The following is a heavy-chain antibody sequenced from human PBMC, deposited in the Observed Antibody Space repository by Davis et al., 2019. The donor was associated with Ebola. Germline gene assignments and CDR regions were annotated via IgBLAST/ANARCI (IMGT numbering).Heavy chain of an antibody. CDR2: IYPGDSDT. V-gene: IGHV5-51*01. CDR1: GYSFTSYW. D-gene: IGHD4/OR15-4a*01. CDR3: ARLPLGAGYYYGMDV. J-gene: IGHJ6*02. Sequence: GESLKISCKGSGYSFTSYWIGWVRQMPGKGLEWMGIIYPGDSDTRYSPSFQGQVTISADKSISTAYLQWSSLKASDTAMYYCARLPLGAGYYYGMDVWGQGTTVTVSS.